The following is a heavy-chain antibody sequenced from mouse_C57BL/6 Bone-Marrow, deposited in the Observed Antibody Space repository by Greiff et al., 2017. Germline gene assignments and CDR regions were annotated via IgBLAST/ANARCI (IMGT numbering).Heavy chain of an antibody. D-gene: IGHD3-2*02. CDR1: GYTFTSYW. J-gene: IGHJ3*01. Sequence: VQLQQSGAELAKPGASVKLSCKASGYTFTSYWMHWVKQRPGQGLEWIGYINPSSGYTKYNQKFKDKATLTADTSSSTAYMQLSSLTYEDSAVYYCARGTAQATFPYWGQGTLVTVSA. CDR2: INPSSGYT. CDR3: ARGTAQATFPY. V-gene: IGHV1-7*01.